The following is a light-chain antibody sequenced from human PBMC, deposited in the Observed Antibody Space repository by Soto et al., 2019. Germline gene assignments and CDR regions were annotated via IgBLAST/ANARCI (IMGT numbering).Light chain of an antibody. CDR3: HQYGSSPFT. Sequence: EVVLTQSPATLSLSPGERATLSCRADQSVSANYLAWYQQKPGQAPRLLIYGASSRATGIPDRFSGSGSGTDFTLTISRLEPEDFAVFYCHQYGSSPFTFGPGNKVGIK. CDR1: QSVSANY. J-gene: IGKJ3*01. V-gene: IGKV3-20*01. CDR2: GAS.